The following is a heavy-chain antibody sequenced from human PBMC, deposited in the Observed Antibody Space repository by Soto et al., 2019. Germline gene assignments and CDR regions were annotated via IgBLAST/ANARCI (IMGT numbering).Heavy chain of an antibody. V-gene: IGHV3-43*01. Sequence: EVQLVESGGVVVQPGGSLRLSCAASGFTFADYTMHWVRQAPGKGLEWVSLISWDGGSTYYADSVKGRFTISRDNSKNSLYLQMNSLRTEDTALYYCAKDDDTAMVDYWGQGTLVTVSS. CDR1: GFTFADYT. CDR3: AKDDDTAMVDY. D-gene: IGHD5-18*01. CDR2: ISWDGGST. J-gene: IGHJ4*02.